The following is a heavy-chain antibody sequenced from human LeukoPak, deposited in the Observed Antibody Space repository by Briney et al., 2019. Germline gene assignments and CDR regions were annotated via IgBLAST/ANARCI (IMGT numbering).Heavy chain of an antibody. D-gene: IGHD6-13*01. Sequence: PSETLSLTCAVSGYSISSGYYWGWIRQPPGKGLEWIGSIYHGGSTYYNPSLKSRVTISVDTSKNQFSLKLSSVTAADTAVYYCARVVAVAESAHYYYYMDVWGKGTTVTVSS. CDR2: IYHGGST. CDR3: ARVVAVAESAHYYYYMDV. J-gene: IGHJ6*03. CDR1: GYSISSGYY. V-gene: IGHV4-38-2*01.